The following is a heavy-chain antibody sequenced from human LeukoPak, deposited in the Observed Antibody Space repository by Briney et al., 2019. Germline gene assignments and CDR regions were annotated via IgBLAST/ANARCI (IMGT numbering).Heavy chain of an antibody. CDR3: ARDPYWSGNYTGIRYYYYYMDV. CDR2: ISGHNGNT. Sequence: ASVKVSCKASGYTFSTYGISWVRQAPGQGLAWMGWISGHNGNTNYEQKFQGRVTMTTDTSTNTAYMELGSLRSDDTAVYYCARDPYWSGNYTGIRYYYYYMDVWGKGTTVTVSS. D-gene: IGHD3-3*01. J-gene: IGHJ6*03. V-gene: IGHV1-18*01. CDR1: GYTFSTYG.